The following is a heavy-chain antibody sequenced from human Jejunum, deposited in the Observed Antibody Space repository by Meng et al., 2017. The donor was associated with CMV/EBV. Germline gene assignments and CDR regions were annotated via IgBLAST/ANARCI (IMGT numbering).Heavy chain of an antibody. CDR2: IYSTGGT. J-gene: IGHJ6*02. CDR1: GLTVSSSY. D-gene: IGHD5/OR15-5a*01. Sequence: CAAAGLTVSSSYLSWVRQAPGKGLEWVSVIYSTGGTYYADSVRGRFAISRDNSKNTVILQMNSLRVEDTAVYFCARASLHTHMDVWGQGTTVTVSS. V-gene: IGHV3-53*01. CDR3: ARASLHTHMDV.